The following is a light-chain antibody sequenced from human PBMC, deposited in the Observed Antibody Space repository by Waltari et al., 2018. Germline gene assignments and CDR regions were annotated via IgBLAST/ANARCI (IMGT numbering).Light chain of an antibody. CDR1: ICDVGHCNF. V-gene: IGLV2-14*01. J-gene: IGLJ2*01. CDR3: SSYTGSSTVAV. CDR2: EVS. Sequence: QSALTQSASAPGSPGQPITSPTIATICDVGHCNFASWYQLHLGKAPKLLIYEVSNRPFGISDRFSGSKSGNTASLTISGLQAEDEADYYCSSYTGSSTVAVFGGGTKLTVL.